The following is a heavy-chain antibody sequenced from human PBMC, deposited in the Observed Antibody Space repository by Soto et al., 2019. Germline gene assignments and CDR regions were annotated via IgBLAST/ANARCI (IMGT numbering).Heavy chain of an antibody. CDR3: ARPAFFYDYVWGSYRYTQPPFYGMDV. CDR2: IYYSGST. D-gene: IGHD3-16*02. J-gene: IGHJ6*02. CDR1: GGSISSSRYY. V-gene: IGHV4-39*01. Sequence: PSQTLSLTCTVSGGSISSSRYYCGWIRQPPGKGLERIGSIYYSGSTYYNPSLKSRVTISVDTSKNQFSLKLSSVTAADTAVYYCARPAFFYDYVWGSYRYTQPPFYGMDVWGQGTTVT.